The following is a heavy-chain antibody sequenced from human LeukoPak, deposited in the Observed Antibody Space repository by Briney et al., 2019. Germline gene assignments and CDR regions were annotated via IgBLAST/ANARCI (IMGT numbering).Heavy chain of an antibody. CDR3: ARDNPPYCNGGSCYSY. CDR1: GGTFSSYA. CDR2: IIPILGVA. J-gene: IGHJ4*02. Sequence: GVSVKVSCKASGGTFSSYAISWVRQAPGQGLERMGRIIPILGVANYAQNFQGRVTVTADESTGTAYMELSSLRSDDTAIYYCARDNPPYCNGGSCYSYWGQGTLVTVSS. V-gene: IGHV1-69*04. D-gene: IGHD2-15*01.